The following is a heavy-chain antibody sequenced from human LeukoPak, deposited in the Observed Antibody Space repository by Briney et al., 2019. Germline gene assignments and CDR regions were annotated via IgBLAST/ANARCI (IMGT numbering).Heavy chain of an antibody. V-gene: IGHV7-4-1*02. Sequence: ASVKVSCKASGYTFTSYAMNWVRQAPGQGLEWMGWINTNTGNPTYAQGFTGRFVFSLDTSVSTAYLQISSLKAEDTAVYYCASPGPYYGSGSYYKYYYGMDVWGQGTTVTVSS. CDR3: ASPGPYYGSGSYYKYYYGMDV. CDR2: INTNTGNP. J-gene: IGHJ6*02. CDR1: GYTFTSYA. D-gene: IGHD3-10*01.